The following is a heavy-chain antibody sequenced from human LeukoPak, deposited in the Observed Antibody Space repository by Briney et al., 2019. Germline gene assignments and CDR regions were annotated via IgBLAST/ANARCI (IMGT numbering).Heavy chain of an antibody. CDR2: IIPIFGTA. D-gene: IGHD4-17*01. V-gene: IGHV1-69*06. CDR1: GGTFSSYA. J-gene: IGHJ4*02. CDR3: ARIHTVTTATDY. Sequence: SVKVSCKASGGTFSSYAISWVRQPPGQGLEWMGRIIPIFGTANYAQKFQGRVTITAAKSTSTAYMELSSLRSEDTAVYYCARIHTVTTATDYWGQGTLVTVSS.